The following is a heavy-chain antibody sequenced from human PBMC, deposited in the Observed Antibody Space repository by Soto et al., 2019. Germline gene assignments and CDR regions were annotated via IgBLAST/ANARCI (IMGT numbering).Heavy chain of an antibody. Sequence: EVKVVESGGGLVQPGGSLRLSCVASGFTFSTYWMHWVRQVPGKGPVWVSRIKGDGSSLSYADSVKGRFTSSRDNVENTVYLQMGSLRADDTAVYYCARGLKNYYGVDVWGQGTTVTVSS. CDR1: GFTFSTYW. V-gene: IGHV3-74*01. CDR3: ARGLKNYYGVDV. J-gene: IGHJ6*02. CDR2: IKGDGSSL.